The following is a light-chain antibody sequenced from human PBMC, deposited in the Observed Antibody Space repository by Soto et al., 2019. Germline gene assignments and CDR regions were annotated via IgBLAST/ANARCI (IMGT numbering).Light chain of an antibody. CDR1: SSDVGAYDC. Sequence: SVLAXPPSASGSPGQPVTISCTGTSSDVGAYDCFSWYQQHPGKATILMIYEINKRPSGVPDRFSVSKSGNAAPLTISGHQAEDEADYYCCSDAGSYTYVFGTGTKVAVL. CDR3: CSDAGSYTYV. J-gene: IGLJ1*01. V-gene: IGLV2-11*01. CDR2: EIN.